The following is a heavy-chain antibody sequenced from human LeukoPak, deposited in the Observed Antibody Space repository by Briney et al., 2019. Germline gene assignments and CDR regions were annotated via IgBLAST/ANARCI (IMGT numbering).Heavy chain of an antibody. Sequence: ASVKVSCKASGYTFTGYYVHWVRQAPGQGLEWMGWINPNSGGTNYAQKFQGRVTMTRDTSISTAYMELSRLRSDDTAVYYCARDPWYSGYDSLDYWGQGTLVTVSS. CDR2: INPNSGGT. CDR1: GYTFTGYY. CDR3: ARDPWYSGYDSLDY. J-gene: IGHJ4*02. V-gene: IGHV1-2*02. D-gene: IGHD5-12*01.